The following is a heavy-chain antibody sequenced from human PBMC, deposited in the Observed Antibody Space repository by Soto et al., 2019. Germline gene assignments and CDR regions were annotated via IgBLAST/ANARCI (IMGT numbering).Heavy chain of an antibody. CDR1: GGSISSGGYS. V-gene: IGHV4-30-2*01. CDR3: AREGYYDSSGYYGMDV. D-gene: IGHD3-22*01. CDR2: IYHSGST. Sequence: SETLSLTCAVSGGSISSGGYSWSWIRQPPGKGLEWIGYIYHSGSTYYNPSLKSRVTISVDRSKNQFSLKLSSVTAADTAVYYCAREGYYDSSGYYGMDVWGQGTTVTVSS. J-gene: IGHJ6*02.